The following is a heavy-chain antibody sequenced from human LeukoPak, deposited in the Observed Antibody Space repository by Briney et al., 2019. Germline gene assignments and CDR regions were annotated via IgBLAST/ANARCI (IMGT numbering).Heavy chain of an antibody. D-gene: IGHD6-19*01. J-gene: IGHJ4*02. Sequence: GGSLRLSCAASGLTFSSYAMSWVRQAPGKGLEWVSAISGSGGSTYYADSVKGRFTIFRDNSKNTLYLQMNSLRAEDTAVYYCATGIAVAGSAEIHWGQGTLVTVSS. CDR3: ATGIAVAGSAEIH. V-gene: IGHV3-23*01. CDR2: ISGSGGST. CDR1: GLTFSSYA.